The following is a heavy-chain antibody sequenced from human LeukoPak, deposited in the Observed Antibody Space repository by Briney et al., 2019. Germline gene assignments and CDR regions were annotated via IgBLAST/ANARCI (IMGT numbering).Heavy chain of an antibody. CDR1: GGSISSYY. Sequence: KPSETLSLTCTVSGGSISSYYWSWIRQPPGKGLEWIGYIYYSGSTNYNPSLKSRVTISVDTSKNQFSLKLSSVTAADTAVYYCAREVTMVRGVIKGWFDPWGQGTLVTVSS. J-gene: IGHJ5*02. CDR3: AREVTMVRGVIKGWFDP. V-gene: IGHV4-59*01. D-gene: IGHD3-10*01. CDR2: IYYSGST.